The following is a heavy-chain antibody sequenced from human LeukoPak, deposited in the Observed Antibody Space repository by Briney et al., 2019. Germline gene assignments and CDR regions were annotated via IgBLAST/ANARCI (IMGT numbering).Heavy chain of an antibody. V-gene: IGHV3-74*01. CDR3: ARGRVGATFSDY. CDR2: INSDGSST. CDR1: GFTFSTYW. J-gene: IGHJ4*02. D-gene: IGHD1-26*01. Sequence: PGGSLRLSCAASGFTFSTYWMHWVRQAPGKGLVWVSRINSDGSSTTYADSVKGRFTISRDNAKNTLYLQMNSLRAEDTAVYYCARGRVGATFSDYWGQGTLVTVSS.